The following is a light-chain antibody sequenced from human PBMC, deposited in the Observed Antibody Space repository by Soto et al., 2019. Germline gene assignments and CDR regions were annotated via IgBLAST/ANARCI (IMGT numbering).Light chain of an antibody. CDR2: GNS. V-gene: IGLV1-40*01. Sequence: QSVLTQPPSVSGAPGQRVTISCTGSSSNIGAGYNVHWYQQLPGTAPKLLIYGNSNRPSGVPDRFSGSKSGTSASLAITGLQAEDEADYYCQSYDSSLRGYVSGTGTKVT. J-gene: IGLJ1*01. CDR3: QSYDSSLRGYV. CDR1: SSNIGAGYN.